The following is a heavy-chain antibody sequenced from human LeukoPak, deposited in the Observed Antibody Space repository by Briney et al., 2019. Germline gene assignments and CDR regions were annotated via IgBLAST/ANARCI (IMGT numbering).Heavy chain of an antibody. CDR1: GGPISSSGYY. CDR3: ARPSRTTTMIRGVMTYAFDM. J-gene: IGHJ3*02. CDR2: IYYSGST. Sequence: SETLSLTCSVSGGPISSSGYYWGWIRQPPGKGLEWIGSIYYSGSTYYNPSLKSRITISVDTSKNQLSLKLSSVTAADTAVYHCARPSRTTTMIRGVMTYAFDMWGQGTMVTVSS. D-gene: IGHD3-10*01. V-gene: IGHV4-39*01.